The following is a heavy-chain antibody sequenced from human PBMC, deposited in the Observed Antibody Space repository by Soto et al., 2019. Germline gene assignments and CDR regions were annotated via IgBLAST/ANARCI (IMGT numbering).Heavy chain of an antibody. CDR1: GGSVSSGSYY. CDR2: ISYSGNT. CDR3: ARYTTGGTGFDN. V-gene: IGHV4-61*01. J-gene: IGHJ4*02. Sequence: KPSETLSLTCTVSGGSVSSGSYYWSWIRQPPGKGLEWIGFISYSGNTNYNSSLKSRVTISKDTSENQFSLKVSSVTAADTAVYYCARYTTGGTGFDNWGQGTLVTVSS. D-gene: IGHD1-1*01.